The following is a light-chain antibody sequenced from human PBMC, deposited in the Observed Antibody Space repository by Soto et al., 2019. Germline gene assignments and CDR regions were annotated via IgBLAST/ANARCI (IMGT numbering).Light chain of an antibody. CDR2: KAS. J-gene: IGKJ1*01. CDR3: QHYNSYSEA. Sequence: DIQMTQSPSTLSGSVVDIVTITCRASQTISSWLAWYQQKPGKAPKLLIYKASTLKSGVPSRFSGSGSGTEFTLTISSLQPDDFATYYCQHYNSYSEALGQGTKVDIK. V-gene: IGKV1-5*03. CDR1: QTISSW.